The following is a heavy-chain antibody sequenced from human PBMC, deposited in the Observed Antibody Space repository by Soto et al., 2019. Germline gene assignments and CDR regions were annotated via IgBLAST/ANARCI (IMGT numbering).Heavy chain of an antibody. Sequence: GGSLRLSCAASGFTFSSYAMSWVRQAQGKGLEWVSAISGSGGSTYYADSVKGRFTISRDNSKNTLYLQMNSLRAEDTAVYYCAKADYYDSSGYYPSAYWGQGTLVTVSS. D-gene: IGHD3-22*01. V-gene: IGHV3-23*01. J-gene: IGHJ4*02. CDR2: ISGSGGST. CDR3: AKADYYDSSGYYPSAY. CDR1: GFTFSSYA.